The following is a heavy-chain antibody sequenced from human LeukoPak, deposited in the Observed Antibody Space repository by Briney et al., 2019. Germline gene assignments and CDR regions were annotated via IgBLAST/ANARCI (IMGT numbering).Heavy chain of an antibody. CDR3: ARLIAVAGTFRGHFDY. J-gene: IGHJ4*02. Sequence: SETLSLTCTISGGSISTDYWSWIRQPPGKGLEWIGYIYYSGSTNYNPSLMSRLTISADTSKNQFSLKLSTVTAADTAVYYCARLIAVAGTFRGHFDYWGQGALVTVSS. CDR2: IYYSGST. V-gene: IGHV4-59*08. CDR1: GGSISTDY. D-gene: IGHD6-19*01.